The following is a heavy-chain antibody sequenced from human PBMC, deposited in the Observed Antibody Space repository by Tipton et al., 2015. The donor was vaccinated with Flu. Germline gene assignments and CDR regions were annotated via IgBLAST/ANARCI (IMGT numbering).Heavy chain of an antibody. Sequence: QSGAEVKQPGASVKVSCKASGYGFTNYGFSWVRQAPGQGPEWLGWISPYSGYINYTQKLQGRVSLTTDTFTSTAYMELRSLRSDDTAVYYCAREGRYYDSSGYRDAFDIWGQGTMVTVSS. CDR1: GYGFTNYG. D-gene: IGHD3-22*01. CDR2: ISPYSGYI. J-gene: IGHJ3*02. V-gene: IGHV1-18*01. CDR3: AREGRYYDSSGYRDAFDI.